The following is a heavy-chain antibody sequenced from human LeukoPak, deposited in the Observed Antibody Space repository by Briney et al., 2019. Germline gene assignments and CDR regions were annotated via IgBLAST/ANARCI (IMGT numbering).Heavy chain of an antibody. CDR3: ATCGYSYGRFDY. J-gene: IGHJ4*02. Sequence: PGGSLRLSCAASGFTFSSYAMSWVRQAPGKGLEWVSAISGSGGSTYYVDSVKGRFTISRDNSKNTLYLQMNSLRAEDTAVYYCATCGYSYGRFDYWGQGTLVTVSS. CDR2: ISGSGGST. V-gene: IGHV3-23*01. D-gene: IGHD5-18*01. CDR1: GFTFSSYA.